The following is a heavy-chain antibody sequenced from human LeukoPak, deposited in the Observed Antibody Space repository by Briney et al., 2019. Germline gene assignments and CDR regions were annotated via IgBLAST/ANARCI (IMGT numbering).Heavy chain of an antibody. V-gene: IGHV3-15*01. Sequence: PGGSLRLSCAASGFTFSNAWMSWVRQAPGKGLEWVGRIKSKTDGWTTDYAAPVKGRFTISRDDSKNTLYLQMNSLKTEDTAVYYCTAVLLWFGGVRAYFDYWGQGTLVTVSS. CDR3: TAVLLWFGGVRAYFDY. J-gene: IGHJ4*02. CDR2: IKSKTDGWTT. CDR1: GFTFSNAW. D-gene: IGHD3-10*01.